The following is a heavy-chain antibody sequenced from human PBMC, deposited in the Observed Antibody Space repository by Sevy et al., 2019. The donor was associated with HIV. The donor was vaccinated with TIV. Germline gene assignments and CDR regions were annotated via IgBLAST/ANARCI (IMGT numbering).Heavy chain of an antibody. J-gene: IGHJ6*02. D-gene: IGHD2-2*01. Sequence: GGSLRLSCAASGFTFSDYYMSWIRQAPGKGLEWVSYISSSGSTIYYAYSVKGRFTISRDNAKNSLYLQMNSLRAEDTAVYYCARDFIGVVVPAATPKPYYYYGMDVWGQGTTVTVSS. V-gene: IGHV3-11*01. CDR1: GFTFSDYY. CDR3: ARDFIGVVVPAATPKPYYYYGMDV. CDR2: ISSSGSTI.